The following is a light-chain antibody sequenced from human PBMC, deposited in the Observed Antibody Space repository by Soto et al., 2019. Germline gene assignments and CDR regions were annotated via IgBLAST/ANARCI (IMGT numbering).Light chain of an antibody. CDR3: QQRSNWLFT. Sequence: EIVLTQSPATLSLSPGERATLSCRASQNVRSYLAWYQQKPGQAPRLLIYDASNRATGIPARFSGSGSGTDFTLTISGLEPEDFAVYYCQQRSNWLFTFGPGTKVDIK. J-gene: IGKJ3*01. CDR1: QNVRSY. CDR2: DAS. V-gene: IGKV3-11*01.